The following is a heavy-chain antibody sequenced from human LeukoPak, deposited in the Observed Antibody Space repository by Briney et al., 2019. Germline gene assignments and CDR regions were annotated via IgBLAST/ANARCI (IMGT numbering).Heavy chain of an antibody. CDR2: IDPSASYI. D-gene: IGHD1-26*01. CDR1: GYHFSTHW. CDR3: ARRVGNYANFDY. Sequence: GESLKISCKGSGYHFSTHWISWVRQMPGKGLGWMGRIDPSASYINYSPSFQGHVSISADKSIDTVYLQWNSLKASDTAMYCCARRVGNYANFDYGGQGTLVIVSS. J-gene: IGHJ4*02. V-gene: IGHV5-10-1*01.